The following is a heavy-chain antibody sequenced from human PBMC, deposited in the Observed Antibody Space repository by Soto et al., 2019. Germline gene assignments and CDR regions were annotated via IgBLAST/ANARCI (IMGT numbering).Heavy chain of an antibody. Sequence: QVQLVESGGGVVQPGRSLRLSCAASGFTFSSYGMHWVRQAPGKGLEWEAVIWYDGSNKYYADSVKGRFTISRDNSKNSLYLNMNILRAEHTAVYYCARGPYDFWSGYYFDYWGQGTLVTVSS. V-gene: IGHV3-33*01. D-gene: IGHD3-3*01. J-gene: IGHJ4*02. CDR2: IWYDGSNK. CDR1: GFTFSSYG. CDR3: ARGPYDFWSGYYFDY.